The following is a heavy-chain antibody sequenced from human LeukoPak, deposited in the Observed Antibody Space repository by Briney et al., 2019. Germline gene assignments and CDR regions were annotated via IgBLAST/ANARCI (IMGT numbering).Heavy chain of an antibody. J-gene: IGHJ6*02. CDR1: GYSFTSYW. V-gene: IGHV5-51*01. CDR2: IYPGDSDT. CDR3: ARGHAPGGYYYYYYGMDV. D-gene: IGHD3-22*01. Sequence: GESLKISCKGSGYSFTSYWIGWVRQMPGKGLEWMGIIYPGDSDTRYSPSFQGQVTISADKSISTAYLQWSSLKASDTAMYYCARGHAPGGYYYYYYGMDVWGQGTTVTVSS.